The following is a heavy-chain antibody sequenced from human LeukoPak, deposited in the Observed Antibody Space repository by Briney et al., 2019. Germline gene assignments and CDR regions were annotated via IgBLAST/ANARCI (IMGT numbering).Heavy chain of an antibody. V-gene: IGHV3-33*06. Sequence: GRSLRLSCSASGFTFGGYGMHWVRQVPGKGPERVAVIWYDGGKKYYADSVKGRFTISRDNSKNTLYLQMNSLRAEDTAVYYCAKERPNYYDSSGYYYTRWGQGTLVTVSS. CDR2: IWYDGGKK. CDR1: GFTFGGYG. CDR3: AKERPNYYDSSGYYYTR. J-gene: IGHJ4*02. D-gene: IGHD3-22*01.